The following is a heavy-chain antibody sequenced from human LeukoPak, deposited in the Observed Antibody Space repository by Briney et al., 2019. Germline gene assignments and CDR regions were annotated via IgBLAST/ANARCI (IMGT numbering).Heavy chain of an antibody. J-gene: IGHJ4*02. V-gene: IGHV3-7*03. Sequence: PGGSLRLSCAASGFTFGYYWMNWVRLAPGKGLAWVANIREDGSDDTYVDSVKGRFTISRDNAKNSLFLQMNNLRAEDTAVYYCARGDGYYFGSWGQGTLVTVSS. CDR1: GFTFGYYW. CDR2: IREDGSDD. CDR3: ARGDGYYFGS.